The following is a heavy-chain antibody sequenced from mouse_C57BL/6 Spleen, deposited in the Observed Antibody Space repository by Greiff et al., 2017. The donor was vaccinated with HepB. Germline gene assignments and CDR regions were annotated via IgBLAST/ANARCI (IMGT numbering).Heavy chain of an antibody. Sequence: VQLQQPGAELVRPGSSVKLSCKASGYTFTSYWMDWVKQRPGQGLEWIGNIYPSDSETHYNQKFKDKATLTVDKSSSTAYMQLSSLTSEDSAVYYCARGCGNHEWFAYWGQGTLVTVSA. J-gene: IGHJ3*01. CDR1: GYTFTSYW. CDR2: IYPSDSET. V-gene: IGHV1-61*01. D-gene: IGHD2-1*01. CDR3: ARGCGNHEWFAY.